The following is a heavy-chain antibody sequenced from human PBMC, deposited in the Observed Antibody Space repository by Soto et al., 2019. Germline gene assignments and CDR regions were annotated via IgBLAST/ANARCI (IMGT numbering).Heavy chain of an antibody. CDR1: GNTFTSYD. CDR2: INPNSGNI. CDR3: ARGRASGSYYLLDY. Sequence: ASVKVSCKASGNTFTSYDINWVRQATGHGLEWMGWINPNSGNIGYAQKFQGRVTMTRDTAIRTAYMEVSRLRSDDTAVYFCARGRASGSYYLLDYWGQGTLVTVSS. D-gene: IGHD3-10*01. V-gene: IGHV1-8*01. J-gene: IGHJ4*02.